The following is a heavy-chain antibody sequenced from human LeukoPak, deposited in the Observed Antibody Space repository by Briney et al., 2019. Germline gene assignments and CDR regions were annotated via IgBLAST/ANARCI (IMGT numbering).Heavy chain of an antibody. V-gene: IGHV4-39*01. Sequence: SETLSLTCTVSGGSISSSSYYWGWIRQPPGKGLEWIGSIYYSGSTYYNPSLKSRVTISVDTSKNQFSLKLSSVTAADTAVYYCARLFSTDFHFDYWGQGTLVTVSS. J-gene: IGHJ4*02. CDR1: GGSISSSSYY. CDR2: IYYSGST. D-gene: IGHD1-1*01. CDR3: ARLFSTDFHFDY.